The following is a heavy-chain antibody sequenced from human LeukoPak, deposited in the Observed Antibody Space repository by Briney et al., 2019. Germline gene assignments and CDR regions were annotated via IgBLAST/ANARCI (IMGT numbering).Heavy chain of an antibody. Sequence: SETLSLTCTVSGGSIFSYYWSWIRQPPGKGLEWMGYIYYSGSTNYNTSLKSRVTISVDTSKNQFSLRVSSVTAADTAVYYCARHLNNCGDDCYIFDYWGQGTLVTVSS. D-gene: IGHD2-21*01. V-gene: IGHV4-59*08. CDR3: ARHLNNCGDDCYIFDY. CDR2: IYYSGST. J-gene: IGHJ4*02. CDR1: GGSIFSYY.